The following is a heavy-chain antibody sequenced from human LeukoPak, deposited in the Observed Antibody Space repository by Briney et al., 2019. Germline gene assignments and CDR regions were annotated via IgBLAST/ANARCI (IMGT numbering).Heavy chain of an antibody. CDR2: IKQDGSEK. CDR3: ARTDHSGRFYYLDY. CDR1: GFILSTYW. J-gene: IGHJ4*02. Sequence: PGGSLRLSCAASGFILSTYWMSWVRQAPGKRPEWVANIKQDGSEKYYVDSVKGRFTISRDNAKNSLYLQVNSLRAEDTAVYYCARTDHSGRFYYLDYWGQGTLVTVSS. D-gene: IGHD6-13*01. V-gene: IGHV3-7*04.